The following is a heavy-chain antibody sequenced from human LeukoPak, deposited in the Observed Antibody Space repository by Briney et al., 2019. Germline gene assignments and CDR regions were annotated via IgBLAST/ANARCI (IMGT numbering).Heavy chain of an antibody. CDR3: ARFALRYFDSPGDY. Sequence: GSSVKVSFKASGATFSSYAISWVRQAPGQGLEWMGRIIPILGIADNAQKFQGRVTITADKSTSTAYMELSSLRSEDTAVYYCARFALRYFDSPGDYWGQGTLVTVSS. CDR2: IIPILGIA. V-gene: IGHV1-69*04. D-gene: IGHD3-9*01. CDR1: GATFSSYA. J-gene: IGHJ4*02.